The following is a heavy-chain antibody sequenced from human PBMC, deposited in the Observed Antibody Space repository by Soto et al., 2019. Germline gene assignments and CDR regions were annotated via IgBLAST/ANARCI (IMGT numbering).Heavy chain of an antibody. D-gene: IGHD3-10*01. CDR1: GGSFSGYY. Sequence: QVQLQQWGAGLLKPSETLSLTCAVYGGSFSGYYWNWIRQPPGKGLEWIGEINHSGRTNYNPSLKSRVTRSVDTSKNPFSLKLSSVTAAATAVYYCARGYGMNFHYWGQGTLVTVSS. CDR3: ARGYGMNFHY. V-gene: IGHV4-34*01. J-gene: IGHJ4*02. CDR2: INHSGRT.